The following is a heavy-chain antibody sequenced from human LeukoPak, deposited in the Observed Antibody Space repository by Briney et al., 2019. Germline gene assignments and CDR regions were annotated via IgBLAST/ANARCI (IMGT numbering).Heavy chain of an antibody. CDR1: GGSISSYY. V-gene: IGHV4-4*07. CDR2: IYTSGST. J-gene: IGHJ5*02. D-gene: IGHD4-11*01. Sequence: SETLSLTCTVSGGSISSYYWNWIRQPAGKGLEWIGRIYTSGSTNYNPSLKSRVTMSVDTSKNQFSLKLTSVTAADTAVYYCARGLTTPSDFAAWGQGTLVTVSS. CDR3: ARGLTTPSDFAA.